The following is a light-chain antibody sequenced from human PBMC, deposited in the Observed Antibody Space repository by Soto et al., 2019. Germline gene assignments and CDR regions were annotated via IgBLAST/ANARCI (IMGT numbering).Light chain of an antibody. CDR3: QQYGSSPLLT. V-gene: IGKV3-20*01. Sequence: EIVLTQSPGTPSLSPGDRATLSCRASQSVSSSHLAWYQQKPGQAPRLLIYGASSRATGIPDRFGGSGSGTDFTLTISRLEPEDFGVYYCQQYGSSPLLTFGGGTKVEIK. CDR2: GAS. J-gene: IGKJ4*01. CDR1: QSVSSSH.